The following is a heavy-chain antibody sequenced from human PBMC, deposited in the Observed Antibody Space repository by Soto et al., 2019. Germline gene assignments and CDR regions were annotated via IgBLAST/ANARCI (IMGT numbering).Heavy chain of an antibody. D-gene: IGHD3-22*01. CDR1: AYSVSDYW. CDR2: IDPSDSQT. Sequence: GEILKISCNGSAYSVSDYWITWVRQKPGKGLEWMGRIDPSDSQTYYSPSFRGHVTISVTKSITTVFLQWSSLRASGTAMYYCARQIYDSDTGPNFQYYFDSWGQGTPVTVSS. CDR3: ARQIYDSDTGPNFQYYFDS. V-gene: IGHV5-10-1*01. J-gene: IGHJ4*02.